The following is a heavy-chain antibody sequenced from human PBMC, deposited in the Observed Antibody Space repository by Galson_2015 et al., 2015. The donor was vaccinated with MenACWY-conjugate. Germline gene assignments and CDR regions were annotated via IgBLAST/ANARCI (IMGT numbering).Heavy chain of an antibody. V-gene: IGHV5-51*01. D-gene: IGHD5-18*01. J-gene: IGHJ3*01. CDR3: ASRVQLWSHDVFDL. CDR1: GFSFPSYW. Sequence: QSGAEVKKPGESLKISCKGSGFSFPSYWIGWLRQMPGKGLEWMGIIYVGDSDTRYRPSFQGQVTISADKSISTTYLQWSSPKASASGIYYCASRVQLWSHDVFDLWGQGTLVTVSS. CDR2: IYVGDSDT.